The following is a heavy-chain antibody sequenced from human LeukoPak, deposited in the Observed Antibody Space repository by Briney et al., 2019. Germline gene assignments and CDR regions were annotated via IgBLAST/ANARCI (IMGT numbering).Heavy chain of an antibody. CDR2: IYYSGST. CDR3: ASSYSSGYYFAFDI. V-gene: IGHV4-59*08. CDR1: GGSISSYY. D-gene: IGHD3-22*01. Sequence: SETLSLTCTASGGSISSYYWSWIRQPPGKGLEWIGYIYYSGSTNYNPSLKSRVTISVDTSKNQFSLKLSSVTAADTAVYYCASSYSSGYYFAFDIWGQGTMVTVSS. J-gene: IGHJ3*02.